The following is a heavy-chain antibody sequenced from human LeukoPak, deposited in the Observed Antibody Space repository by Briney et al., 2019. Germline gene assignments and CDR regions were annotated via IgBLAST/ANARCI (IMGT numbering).Heavy chain of an antibody. D-gene: IGHD5-18*01. CDR1: GGSISSYY. CDR2: IYTSGST. Sequence: SETLSLTCTVSGGSISSYYWSWIRQPAGKGLEWIGRIYTSGSTNYNPSLKSRVTMSVDTSKNQFSLKLSSVTAADTAAYYCAAQKGGYSYGYFDYWGQGTLVTVSS. V-gene: IGHV4-4*07. CDR3: AAQKGGYSYGYFDY. J-gene: IGHJ4*02.